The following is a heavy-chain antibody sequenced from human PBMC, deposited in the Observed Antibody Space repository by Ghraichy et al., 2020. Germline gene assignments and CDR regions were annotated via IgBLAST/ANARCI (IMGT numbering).Heavy chain of an antibody. CDR2: ISVYSGKT. D-gene: IGHD6-19*01. CDR3: ARVGGPGRSGWYGGRAFDI. CDR1: GYTFSNYV. Sequence: ASVKVSCKASGYTFSNYVIIWVRQAPGQGLEWMGWISVYSGKTDYEQKLQGRVTMTTDTSTSTAYMELRSLTSDDTAVYYCARVGGPGRSGWYGGRAFDIWCQGTKVTVSS. V-gene: IGHV1-18*01. J-gene: IGHJ3*02.